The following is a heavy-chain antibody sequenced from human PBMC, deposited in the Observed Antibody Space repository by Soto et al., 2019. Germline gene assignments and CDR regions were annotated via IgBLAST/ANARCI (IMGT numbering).Heavy chain of an antibody. D-gene: IGHD4-17*01. CDR1: GYAFTGYY. Sequence: ASVKVSCKSSGYAFTGYYLHWVRQAPGQGLEWVGYINPNSGGSNSAQQFQGRVTLTRDRSISTAYMELSRLRSDDTAVYYCARALGDLRNFDYSAQGTLVTVSS. CDR2: INPNSGGS. J-gene: IGHJ4*02. V-gene: IGHV1-2*02. CDR3: ARALGDLRNFDY.